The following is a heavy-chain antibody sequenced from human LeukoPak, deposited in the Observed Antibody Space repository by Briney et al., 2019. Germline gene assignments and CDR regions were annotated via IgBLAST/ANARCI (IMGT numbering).Heavy chain of an antibody. CDR2: IYYTGRT. D-gene: IGHD5-12*01. Sequence: PSQTLSLTCSVSGGSISSSAYHWSWFRQHPGKGLEWIGYIYYTGRTYYSPSLKSRLTISVDTSKNQFSLKLISVTAADTAVYYCARGYGPFDPWGQGTLVTVSS. CDR3: ARGYGPFDP. V-gene: IGHV4-31*03. CDR1: GGSISSSAYH. J-gene: IGHJ5*02.